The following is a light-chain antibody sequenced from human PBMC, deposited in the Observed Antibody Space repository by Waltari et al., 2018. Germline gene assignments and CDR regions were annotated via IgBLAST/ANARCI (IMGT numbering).Light chain of an antibody. CDR1: KLGDKS. CDR3: QAWDSSTYV. Sequence: SYELTQPPSVSVSPGQTASITCSGDKLGDKSACWYQQKPGQSPVLVIYLDTKRPSAIPERFSGSKSWNTATLTISGTQTMDEADYYCQAWDSSTYVFGTGTKVTVL. V-gene: IGLV3-1*01. J-gene: IGLJ1*01. CDR2: LDT.